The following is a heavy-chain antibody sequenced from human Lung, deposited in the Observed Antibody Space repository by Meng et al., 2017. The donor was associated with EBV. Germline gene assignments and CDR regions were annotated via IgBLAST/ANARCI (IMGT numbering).Heavy chain of an antibody. J-gene: IGHJ4*02. CDR3: ARRLEIRGHFFDS. V-gene: IGHV5-51*01. D-gene: IGHD1-7*01. CDR2: IYAADSDT. Sequence: VQLEQSGTEVKKPGESLKISCEVSGHSFSSSWIGWVRQMPGKGLEWMGIIYAADSDTRYNPSFQGQVTMSADKSINTAYLHWSSLKASDTAMYYCARRLEIRGHFFDSWGQGTLVTVFS. CDR1: GHSFSSSW.